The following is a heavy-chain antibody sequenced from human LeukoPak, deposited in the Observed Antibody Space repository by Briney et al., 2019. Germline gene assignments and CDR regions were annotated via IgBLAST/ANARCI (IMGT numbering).Heavy chain of an antibody. CDR3: ARDKAYYYGLGSPTTARDFDY. Sequence: ASVKVSCKASGYTFTSYAMHWVRQAPGQRLEWMGWINAGNGNTKYSQKFQGRVTITRDTSASTAYMELSSLRSEDTAVYYCARDKAYYYGLGSPTTARDFDYWGQGTLVTVSS. J-gene: IGHJ4*02. V-gene: IGHV1-3*01. D-gene: IGHD3-10*01. CDR2: INAGNGNT. CDR1: GYTFTSYA.